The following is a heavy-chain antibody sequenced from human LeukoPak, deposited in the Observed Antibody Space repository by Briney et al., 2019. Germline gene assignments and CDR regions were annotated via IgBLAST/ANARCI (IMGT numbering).Heavy chain of an antibody. Sequence: GGSLRLSCAASGFTFSNYAIAWVRQAPGKGLEWVSAISGSGISTYYADSVKGRFTISRDNSKSTLYLQMNSLRAEDTAIYYCAPYYGSGSYVDYWGQGTLVTVSS. J-gene: IGHJ4*02. CDR1: GFTFSNYA. V-gene: IGHV3-23*01. CDR2: ISGSGIST. CDR3: APYYGSGSYVDY. D-gene: IGHD3-10*01.